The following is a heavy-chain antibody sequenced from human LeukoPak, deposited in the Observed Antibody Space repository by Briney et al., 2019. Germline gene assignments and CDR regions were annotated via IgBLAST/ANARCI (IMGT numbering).Heavy chain of an antibody. Sequence: SGGSLRLSCAASGNYWMHWVRQVPGKGLVWVSHINSDGSWTSYADSVKGRFTISRDNSKNTLYLQMNSLRAEDTAVYYCAREILYSSGWYNWFDPWGQGTLVTVSS. CDR3: AREILYSSGWYNWFDP. D-gene: IGHD6-19*01. V-gene: IGHV3-74*01. CDR2: INSDGSWT. J-gene: IGHJ5*02. CDR1: GNYW.